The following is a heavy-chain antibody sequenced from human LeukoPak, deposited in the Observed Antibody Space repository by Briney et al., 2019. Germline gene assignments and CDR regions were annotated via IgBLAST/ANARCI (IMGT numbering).Heavy chain of an antibody. D-gene: IGHD6-13*01. V-gene: IGHV4-34*01. CDR2: INHSGST. J-gene: IGHJ6*03. Sequence: SETLSLTCAVYGGSFSGYYWSWIRQPPGKGLGWIGEINHSGSTNYNPSLKSRVTISVDTSKNQFSLKLSSVTAADTAVYYCARGSSSWYGLDYYYYMDVWGKGTTVTISS. CDR1: GGSFSGYY. CDR3: ARGSSSWYGLDYYYYMDV.